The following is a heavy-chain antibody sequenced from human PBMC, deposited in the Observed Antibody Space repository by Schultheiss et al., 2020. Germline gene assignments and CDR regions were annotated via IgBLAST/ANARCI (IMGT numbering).Heavy chain of an antibody. Sequence: SETLSLTCTVSGGSISSYYWSWIRQPPGKGLEWIGYIYYSGSTNYNPSLKSRVTISVDKSKNQFSLKLTSVTAADTALYYCARQGGSWGQGTLVTVSS. D-gene: IGHD3-16*01. J-gene: IGHJ4*02. CDR1: GGSISSYY. CDR3: ARQGGS. V-gene: IGHV4-59*08. CDR2: IYYSGST.